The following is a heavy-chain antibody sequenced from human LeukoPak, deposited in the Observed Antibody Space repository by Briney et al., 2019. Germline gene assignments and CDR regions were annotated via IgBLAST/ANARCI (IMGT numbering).Heavy chain of an antibody. Sequence: RGFLRLSCAASGFTFSSYAMSWVRQAPGKGLEWVSAISGSGGSTYYADSVKGRFTISRDNSKSTLYLQMNSLRAEDTAVYYCAKDPGVSSSWPYYFDYWGQGTLVTVSS. V-gene: IGHV3-23*01. CDR1: GFTFSSYA. J-gene: IGHJ4*02. CDR3: AKDPGVSSSWPYYFDY. CDR2: ISGSGGST. D-gene: IGHD6-13*01.